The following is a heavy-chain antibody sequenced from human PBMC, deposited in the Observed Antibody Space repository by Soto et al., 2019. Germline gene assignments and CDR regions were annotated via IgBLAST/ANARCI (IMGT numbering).Heavy chain of an antibody. V-gene: IGHV4-39*01. CDR2: IYYSGST. J-gene: IGHJ5*02. CDR1: GGSISSSSYY. Sequence: QLQLQESGPGLVKPSETLSLTCTVSGGSISSSSYYWGWIRQPPGKGLEWIGSIYYSGSTYYNPSLQSRVTISVDTSKNQFSLKLSSVTAADTAVYYCARPPPYYYDSSGSTKDWFDPWGQGTLVTVSS. D-gene: IGHD3-22*01. CDR3: ARPPPYYYDSSGSTKDWFDP.